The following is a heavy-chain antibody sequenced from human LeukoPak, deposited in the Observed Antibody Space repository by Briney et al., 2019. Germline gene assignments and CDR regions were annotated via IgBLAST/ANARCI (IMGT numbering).Heavy chain of an antibody. CDR3: ARDIPGGFDP. CDR2: IYYSGST. Sequence: PSETLSLTCTVSGGSTSSYYWSWIRQPPGKGLEWIGYIYYSGSTNYNPSLKSRVTISVDTSKNQFSLKLSSVTAADTAVYFCARDIPGGFDPWGQGTLVTVSS. J-gene: IGHJ5*02. V-gene: IGHV4-59*01. D-gene: IGHD2-2*02. CDR1: GGSTSSYY.